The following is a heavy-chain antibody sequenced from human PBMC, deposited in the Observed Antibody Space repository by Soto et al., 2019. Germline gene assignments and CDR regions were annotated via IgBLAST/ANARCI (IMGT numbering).Heavy chain of an antibody. CDR3: AKDHVRSSWYVHCSDV. J-gene: IGHJ6*02. CDR1: GFTFSSYG. D-gene: IGHD6-13*01. CDR2: ISYDGSNK. Sequence: ESGGGVVQPGRSLRLSCAASGFTFSSYGMHWVRQDPGKGLEWVAVISYDGSNKYYADYVKGRFTLSRDTSKNTLYLQMNRPRAEDTAVYYCAKDHVRSSWYVHCSDVWGQGTTVTVSS. V-gene: IGHV3-30*18.